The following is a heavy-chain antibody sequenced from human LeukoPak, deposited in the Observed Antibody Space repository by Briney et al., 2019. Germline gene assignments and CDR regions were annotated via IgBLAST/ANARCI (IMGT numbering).Heavy chain of an antibody. D-gene: IGHD3-3*01. CDR2: IKQDGSEK. J-gene: IGHJ3*02. V-gene: IGHV3-7*01. CDR3: ARVVLEWFGRPGGFDI. Sequence: PVGSLRLSCAASGFTFSSYWMSWVRQAPGKGLEWVANIKQDGSEKYYVDSVKGRFTISRDNAKNSLYLQMNSLRAEDTAVYYCARVVLEWFGRPGGFDIWGQGTMVTVSS. CDR1: GFTFSSYW.